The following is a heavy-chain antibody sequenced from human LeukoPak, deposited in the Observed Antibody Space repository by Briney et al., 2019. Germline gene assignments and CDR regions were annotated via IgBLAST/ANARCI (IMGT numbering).Heavy chain of an antibody. CDR3: TSEDQGGFDY. J-gene: IGHJ4*02. D-gene: IGHD1-26*01. CDR1: RFTFNNAW. Sequence: GGSLRLSCAASRFTFNNAWMSWVRQAPGKGLEWVGRIKSKTDDGTTDYAAPVKGRFTISRDDSKNTVYLQMNGLKTEDTGVYYCTSEDQGGFDYWGQGTLVAVSS. V-gene: IGHV3-15*01. CDR2: IKSKTDDGTT.